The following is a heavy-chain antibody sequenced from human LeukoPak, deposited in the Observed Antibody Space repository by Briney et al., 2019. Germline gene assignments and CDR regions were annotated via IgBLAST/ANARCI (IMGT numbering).Heavy chain of an antibody. J-gene: IGHJ4*02. CDR3: ARSDYGDYVPLDY. D-gene: IGHD4-17*01. CDR2: IYYSGST. V-gene: IGHV4-59*01. CDR1: GGSLSSFY. Sequence: PSETLSLTCTVSGGSLSSFYWSWIRQPPGKGLEWIGYIYYSGSTNYNPSLESRVTISVDTSKNQFSLKLSSVTAADTAVYYCARSDYGDYVPLDYWGQGTLVTVSS.